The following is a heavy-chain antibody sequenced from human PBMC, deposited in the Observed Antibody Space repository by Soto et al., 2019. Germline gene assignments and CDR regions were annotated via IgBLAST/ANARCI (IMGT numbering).Heavy chain of an antibody. CDR3: PREGARLFGGNSDYYSAMDV. V-gene: IGHV4-30-4*08. CDR1: GGSIISGDYY. J-gene: IGHJ6*01. Sequence: QVQLRESGPGLVKPSQTLSLTCTVSGGSIISGDYYWSWIRQPPGKGLEWIGYIYYSRDTSDKPSLKSRVTIAIDTSKHQFSLKLSSVTAADTDFYYCPREGARLFGGNSDYYSAMDVWGQGTTVTVSS. D-gene: IGHD2-21*02. CDR2: IYYSRDT.